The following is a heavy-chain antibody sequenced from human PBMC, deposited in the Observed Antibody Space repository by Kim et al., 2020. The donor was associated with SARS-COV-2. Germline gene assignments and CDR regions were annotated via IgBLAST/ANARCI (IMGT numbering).Heavy chain of an antibody. CDR1: GGTFSSYA. J-gene: IGHJ4*02. Sequence: SVKVSCKASGGTFSSYAISWVRQAPGQGLEWMGRIIPILGIANYAQKFQGRVTITADKSTSTAYMELSSLRSEDTAVYYCARGGGSGYSNYWGQGTLVTVSS. CDR3: ARGGGSGYSNY. D-gene: IGHD3-10*01. V-gene: IGHV1-69*04. CDR2: IIPILGIA.